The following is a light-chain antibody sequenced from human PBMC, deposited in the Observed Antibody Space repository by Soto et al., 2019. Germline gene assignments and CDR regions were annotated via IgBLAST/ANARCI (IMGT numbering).Light chain of an antibody. V-gene: IGKV1-27*01. Sequence: DIQMTQSPSSLSAYVGDRVTITCRASQGISNHLAWYQQKPGRVPKLLIYDASTLQSGVPSRFSGRGSGTDFPLTISSLQPEDVATYYCQKYDSSQFTFGPGTKVEIK. CDR1: QGISNH. CDR2: DAS. CDR3: QKYDSSQFT. J-gene: IGKJ3*01.